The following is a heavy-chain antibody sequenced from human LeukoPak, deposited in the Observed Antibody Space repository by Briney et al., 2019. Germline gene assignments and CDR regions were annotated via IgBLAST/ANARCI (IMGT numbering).Heavy chain of an antibody. J-gene: IGHJ4*02. CDR1: GYIFTDYY. CDR3: ATAKFGGNSYFDY. Sequence: ASVKVSCKASGYIFTDYYMHWVRQAPGKELGWMGRINPNSGGTNYAQKFQGRVTMTRDTSTSTVYMELSSLRSEDTAVYYCATAKFGGNSYFDYWGQGTLVTVSS. CDR2: INPNSGGT. V-gene: IGHV1/OR15-1*04. D-gene: IGHD4-23*01.